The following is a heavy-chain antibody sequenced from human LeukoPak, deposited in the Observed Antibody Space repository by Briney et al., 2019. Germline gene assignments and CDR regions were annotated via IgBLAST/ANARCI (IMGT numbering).Heavy chain of an antibody. CDR3: ARRGDSRGYYDAFDI. V-gene: IGHV3-13*01. CDR1: GFTFSSYN. CDR2: VGTAGDT. Sequence: PGGSLGLSCTASGFTFSSYNMHWVRQPTGKGLEWVSAVGTAGDTYYPGSVKGRFTISRENAKNSLYLQMNSLRAGDTAVYYCARRGDSRGYYDAFDIWGQGTMVTVSS. D-gene: IGHD3-22*01. J-gene: IGHJ3*02.